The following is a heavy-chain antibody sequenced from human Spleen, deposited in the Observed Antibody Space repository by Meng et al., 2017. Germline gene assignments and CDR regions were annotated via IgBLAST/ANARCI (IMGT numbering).Heavy chain of an antibody. CDR2: INHSGST. D-gene: IGHD2-15*01. CDR1: GGSINGSNW. Sequence: QVQLEGSGHGLVSRPGTLSLTCPVSGGSINGSNWWSWVRQPPGKGLEWIGEINHSGSTNYNPSLKSRVTISVDTSKNQFSLKLSSVTAADTAVYYCVRGPADIVVVVAATLLDYWGQGTLVTVSS. J-gene: IGHJ4*02. V-gene: IGHV4-4*03. CDR3: VRGPADIVVVVAATLLDY.